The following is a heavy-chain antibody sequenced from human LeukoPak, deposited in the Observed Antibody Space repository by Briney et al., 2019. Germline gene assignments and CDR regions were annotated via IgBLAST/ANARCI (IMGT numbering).Heavy chain of an antibody. CDR3: AISMYSGSYSARYYFDY. CDR2: IYYSGST. J-gene: IGHJ4*02. Sequence: PSETLSLTCTVSGGSISSSSYYWGWIRQPPGKGLEWIGSIYYSGSTYYNPSLKSRVTISVDTSKNQFSLKLSSVTAADTAVYYCAISMYSGSYSARYYFDYWGQGTLVTVSS. CDR1: GGSISSSSYY. D-gene: IGHD1-26*01. V-gene: IGHV4-39*01.